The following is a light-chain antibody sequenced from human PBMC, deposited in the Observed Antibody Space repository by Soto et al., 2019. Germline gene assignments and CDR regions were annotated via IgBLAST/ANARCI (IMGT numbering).Light chain of an antibody. CDR1: QGIGNA. CDR2: GTS. Sequence: ITKSPSSLSASVGDRDTISCRASQGIGNALGWYQQKPGQAPRLLIYGTSTRATGIPVRFSGSGSGTDFTLTISSLQPEDFAVYFCHQDFNLPWTFGQGTKVDIK. V-gene: IGKV3D-15*02. CDR3: HQDFNLPWT. J-gene: IGKJ1*01.